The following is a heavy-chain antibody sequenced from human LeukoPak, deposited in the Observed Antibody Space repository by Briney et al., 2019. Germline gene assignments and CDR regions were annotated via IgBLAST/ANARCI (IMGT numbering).Heavy chain of an antibody. J-gene: IGHJ4*02. Sequence: PGGSLRLSCAASGFTFSNYAISWVRQAPGKGLEWVSAITGSGGSTYYGDSVKGRFTISRDNSKNSLYLQMKSLSAEDTAVYYCASLYDSTAFDYWGQGTLVTVSS. CDR2: ITGSGGST. CDR3: ASLYDSTAFDY. CDR1: GFTFSNYA. D-gene: IGHD3-22*01. V-gene: IGHV3-23*02.